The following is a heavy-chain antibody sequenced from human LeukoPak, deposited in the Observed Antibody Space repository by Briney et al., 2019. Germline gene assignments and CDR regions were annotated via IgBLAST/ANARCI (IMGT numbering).Heavy chain of an antibody. CDR2: ISWNSGSI. D-gene: IGHD1-26*01. J-gene: IGHJ4*02. CDR3: ARSVGATRFDY. Sequence: PGRSLRLSCAASGFTFDDYAMHWVRQAPGKGLEWVSGISWNSGSIGYADSVKGRFTISRDNAKNSLYLQMNSLRAEDMALYYCARSVGATRFDYWGQGTLVTVSS. V-gene: IGHV3-9*03. CDR1: GFTFDDYA.